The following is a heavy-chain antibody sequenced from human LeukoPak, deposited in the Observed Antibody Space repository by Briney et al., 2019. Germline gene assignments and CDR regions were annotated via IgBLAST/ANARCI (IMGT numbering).Heavy chain of an antibody. V-gene: IGHV3-64*01. D-gene: IGHD6-13*01. CDR1: GFTFSSYA. CDR3: ARDPNKGSSYSAPGDY. Sequence: PGGSLRLSCAASGFTFSSYAMDWVRQAPGKGLEYVSAISSNGGSTYYANSVKGRFTISRDNSKNTLYLQMGSLRAEDMAVYYCARDPNKGSSYSAPGDYWGQGTLVTVSS. J-gene: IGHJ4*02. CDR2: ISSNGGST.